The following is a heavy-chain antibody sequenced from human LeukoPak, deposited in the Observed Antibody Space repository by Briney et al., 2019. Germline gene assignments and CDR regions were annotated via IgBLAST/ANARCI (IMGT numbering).Heavy chain of an antibody. CDR2: IIPIIGTA. J-gene: IGHJ4*02. V-gene: IGHV1-69*06. Sequence: SVKVSCKASGGTFSSYAISWVRQAPGQGLEWMGGIIPIIGTANYAQKFQGRVTITADKSTSTAYMELSSLRSEDTAVYYCARVGIGYCSGGSCYYFDYWGQGTLVTVSS. CDR1: GGTFSSYA. CDR3: ARVGIGYCSGGSCYYFDY. D-gene: IGHD2-15*01.